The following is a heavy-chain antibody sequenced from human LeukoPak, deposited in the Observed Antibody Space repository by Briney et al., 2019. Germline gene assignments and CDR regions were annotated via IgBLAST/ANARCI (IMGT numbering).Heavy chain of an antibody. Sequence: GGSLRLSCVASGFTFSSYAMSWVRQAPGKGLEWVSGVSGSGGSTYYADSVKGRFTISRDNSKNTLFLQMNSLRAEDTAVYYCAKETYSSGWYPYFDYWGQGTLVTVSS. J-gene: IGHJ4*02. D-gene: IGHD6-19*01. V-gene: IGHV3-23*01. CDR1: GFTFSSYA. CDR3: AKETYSSGWYPYFDY. CDR2: VSGSGGST.